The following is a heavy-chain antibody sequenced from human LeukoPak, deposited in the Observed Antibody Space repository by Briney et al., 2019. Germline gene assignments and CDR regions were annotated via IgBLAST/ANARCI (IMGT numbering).Heavy chain of an antibody. Sequence: PGGSLRLSCAASGFTFSTYSMGWVRQAPGKGLEWVSVINNYGGSTFYADSVEGRFTISRDNSKSTVYLEINSLRSEDTAIYYCARGFNDFWSGSQLEYWGQGTLVTVSS. CDR1: GFTFSTYS. J-gene: IGHJ4*02. CDR3: ARGFNDFWSGSQLEY. V-gene: IGHV3-NL1*01. CDR2: INNYGGST. D-gene: IGHD3-3*01.